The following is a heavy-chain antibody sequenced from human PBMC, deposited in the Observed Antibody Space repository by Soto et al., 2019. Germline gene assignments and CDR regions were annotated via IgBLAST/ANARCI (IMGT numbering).Heavy chain of an antibody. CDR3: AKGAAGTTPTPPFDY. J-gene: IGHJ4*02. D-gene: IGHD1-1*01. Sequence: PGXSLRPSGAASGFSFSSYALSWVRQAPVKGLEWVSAISGSGGSTYYADSVKGRFTISRDNSKNTLYLQMNSLRAEDMVLYYCAKGAAGTTPTPPFDYWGQGTLVTVSS. CDR1: GFSFSSYA. CDR2: ISGSGGST. V-gene: IGHV3-23*01.